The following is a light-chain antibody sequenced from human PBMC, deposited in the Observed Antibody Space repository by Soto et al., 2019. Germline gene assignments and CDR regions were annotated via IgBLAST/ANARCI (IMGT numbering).Light chain of an antibody. J-gene: IGLJ3*02. CDR3: SSYTSTTTLGV. CDR2: EVS. Sequence: QSVLTQPASVSGSPGQSITISCTGTSSDVGGYNYVSWYQQHPGKAPKLMIYEVSNRPSGVSNRFSGSKSGNTASLTISGLQAEDEADYYCSSYTSTTTLGVFGEGTKLTVL. V-gene: IGLV2-14*01. CDR1: SSDVGGYNY.